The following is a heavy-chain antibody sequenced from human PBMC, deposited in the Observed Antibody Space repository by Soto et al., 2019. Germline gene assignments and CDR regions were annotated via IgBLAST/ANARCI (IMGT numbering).Heavy chain of an antibody. CDR2: IIPIFGTA. J-gene: IGHJ6*02. CDR3: ARDAIQLWSPYYYYGMDV. CDR1: GGTFSSYA. V-gene: IGHV1-69*06. D-gene: IGHD5-18*01. Sequence: QVQLVQSGAEVKKPGSSVKVSCKASGGTFSSYAISWVRQAPGQGLEWMGGIIPIFGTANYAQKFQGRVTITADKSTSTAYMERSSLRYEDTAVYYCARDAIQLWSPYYYYGMDVWGQVTTVTVSS.